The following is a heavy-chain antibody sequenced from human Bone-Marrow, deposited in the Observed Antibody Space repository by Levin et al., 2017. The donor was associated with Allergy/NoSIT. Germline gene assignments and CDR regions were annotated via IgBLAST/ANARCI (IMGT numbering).Heavy chain of an antibody. Sequence: ASVKVSCKASGYTFTSYDINWVRQATGQGLEWMGWMNPNSGNTGYAQKFQGRVTMTRNTSISTAFMLLSSLRSEDTDVYYCARRPGGKTGTTSYYYGMDGWGQGTTVTV. CDR3: ARRPGGKTGTTSYYYGMDG. CDR1: GYTFTSYD. V-gene: IGHV1-8*01. CDR2: MNPNSGNT. J-gene: IGHJ6*02. D-gene: IGHD1-1*01.